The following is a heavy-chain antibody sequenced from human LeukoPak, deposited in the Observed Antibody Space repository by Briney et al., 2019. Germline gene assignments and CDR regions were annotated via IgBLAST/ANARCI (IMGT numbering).Heavy chain of an antibody. CDR3: ARAVSQLERLWGINYYYYMDV. J-gene: IGHJ6*03. D-gene: IGHD1-1*01. CDR2: ISAYNGNT. Sequence: ASVKVSCKASGYTFTSYGISWVRQAPGQGLEWMGWISAYNGNTNYAQKLQGRVTMTTDTSTSTAYMELSSLRSEDTAVYYCARAVSQLERLWGINYYYYMDVWGKGTTVTVSS. CDR1: GYTFTSYG. V-gene: IGHV1-18*01.